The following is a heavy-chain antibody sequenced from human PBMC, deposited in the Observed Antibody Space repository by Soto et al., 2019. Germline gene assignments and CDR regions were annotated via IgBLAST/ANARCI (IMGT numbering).Heavy chain of an antibody. CDR1: GYAFPHYW. V-gene: IGHV5-51*01. CDR2: VYPADSET. CDR3: ARGDQNIVLMVYASNWFDP. Sequence: GESLKISCKCSGYAFPHYWIGWLRQMPGKGLEWMGMVYPADSETRYSPSFEGQVTFSADRSTNTAYVQWSSLRSEDTAVYYCARGDQNIVLMVYASNWFDPWGQGTLVTVSS. D-gene: IGHD2-8*01. J-gene: IGHJ5*02.